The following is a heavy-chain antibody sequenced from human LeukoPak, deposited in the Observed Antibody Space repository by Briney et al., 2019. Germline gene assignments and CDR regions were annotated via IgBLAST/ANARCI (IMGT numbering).Heavy chain of an antibody. V-gene: IGHV3-53*01. CDR2: IYSGGST. CDR3: AATTMVRGVIIHYYGMDV. Sequence: GGSLRLSCAASGFTVSSNYMSWVRQAPGKGLEWVSVIYSGGSTYYADSVKGRFTISRDNSKNTLYLQMNSLRSEDTAVYYCAATTMVRGVIIHYYGMDVWGKGTTVTVSS. J-gene: IGHJ6*04. CDR1: GFTVSSNY. D-gene: IGHD3-10*01.